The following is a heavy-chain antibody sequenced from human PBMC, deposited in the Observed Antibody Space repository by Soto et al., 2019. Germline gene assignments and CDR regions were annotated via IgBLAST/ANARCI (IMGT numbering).Heavy chain of an antibody. CDR3: ARDREYQLLSALSPFDY. J-gene: IGHJ4*02. CDR2: ISAYNGNT. V-gene: IGHV1-18*01. Sequence: ASVKGSCKASGYTITSYGISWVRQTPGQGLEWMGWISAYNGNTNYAQKLQGRVTMTTDTSTSTAYMELRSLRSDDTAVYYCARDREYQLLSALSPFDYWGQGTLVTVSS. CDR1: GYTITSYG. D-gene: IGHD2-2*01.